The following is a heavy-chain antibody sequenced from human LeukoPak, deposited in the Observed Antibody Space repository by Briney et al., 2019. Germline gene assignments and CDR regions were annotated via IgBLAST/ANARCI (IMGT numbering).Heavy chain of an antibody. D-gene: IGHD6-19*01. CDR1: GYTFTSYA. CDR3: ARCIAVAGTTYYYYGMDV. V-gene: IGHV1-3*01. Sequence: ASVKASCKASGYTFTSYAMHWVRQAPGQRLEWMGWINAGNGNTKYSQKFQGRVTITRDTSASTAYMELSSLRSEDTAVYYCARCIAVAGTTYYYYGMDVWGQGTTVTVSS. J-gene: IGHJ6*02. CDR2: INAGNGNT.